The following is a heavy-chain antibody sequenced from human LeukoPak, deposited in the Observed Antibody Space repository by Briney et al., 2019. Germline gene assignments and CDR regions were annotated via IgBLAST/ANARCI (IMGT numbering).Heavy chain of an antibody. CDR1: GFTVSSNY. CDR2: IYSGGST. CDR3: ARVLEAYYYGSGSYYKYFDY. V-gene: IGHV3-66*02. D-gene: IGHD3-10*01. J-gene: IGHJ4*02. Sequence: GGSLRLSCAASGFTVSSNYMSWVRQAPGKGLEWVSVIYSGGSTYYADSVKGRFTISRDNSKNTLYLQMNSLRAEDTAVYYCARVLEAYYYGSGSYYKYFDYWGQGTLVTVSS.